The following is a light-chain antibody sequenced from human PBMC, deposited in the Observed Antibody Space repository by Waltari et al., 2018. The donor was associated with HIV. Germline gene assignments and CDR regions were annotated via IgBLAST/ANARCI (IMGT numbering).Light chain of an antibody. CDR2: DAS. CDR1: QSVSSY. V-gene: IGKV3-11*01. J-gene: IGKJ3*01. CDR3: QQRSNWRGFT. Sequence: EIVLTQSPATLSLSPGERATLACRASQSVSSYLAWYQQKPGQAPRLLIYDASNRATDIPAMFSGSGSGTDFTLIISSLEPEDFAVYYCQQRSNWRGFTFGPGTKVDIK.